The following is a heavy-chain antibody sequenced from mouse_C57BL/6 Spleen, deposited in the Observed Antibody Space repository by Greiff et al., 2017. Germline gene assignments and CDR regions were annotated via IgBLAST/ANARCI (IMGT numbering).Heavy chain of an antibody. CDR2: IYPGDGDT. CDR1: GYAFSSYW. Sequence: VQLQQSGAELVKPGASVKISCKASGYAFSSYWMNWVKQRPGKGLEWIGQIYPGDGDTNYNGKFKGKATLTADKSSSTAYMQLSSLTSEDSAVYFCARYRDGGYYFDYWGQGTTLTVSS. J-gene: IGHJ2*01. D-gene: IGHD2-3*01. CDR3: ARYRDGGYYFDY. V-gene: IGHV1-80*01.